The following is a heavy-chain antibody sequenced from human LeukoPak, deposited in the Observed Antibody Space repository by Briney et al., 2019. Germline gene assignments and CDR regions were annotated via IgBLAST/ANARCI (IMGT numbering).Heavy chain of an antibody. CDR1: GGSISYY. CDR2: THSSGST. J-gene: IGHJ4*02. CDR3: ARLWDGDLDY. V-gene: IGHV4-59*01. Sequence: SETLSLTCTVSGGSISYYWSWIRQPPGKGPEWIGYTHSSGSTNYSPSLKGRVSISLDTSKNQVSLKLSSVTAADTAVYYCARLWDGDLDYWGQGTLVTVSS. D-gene: IGHD4-17*01.